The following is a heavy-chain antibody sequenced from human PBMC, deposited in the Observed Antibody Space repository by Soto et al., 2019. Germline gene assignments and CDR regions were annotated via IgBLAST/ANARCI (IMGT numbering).Heavy chain of an antibody. CDR3: ARQNRYGDYDFDY. J-gene: IGHJ4*02. V-gene: IGHV3-30-3*01. CDR1: GFTFSSYA. CDR2: ISYDGSNK. D-gene: IGHD4-17*01. Sequence: VGSLRLSCAASGFTFSSYAMHWVRQAPGKGLEWVAVISYDGSNKYYADSVKGRFTISRDNSKNTLYLQMNSLRAEDTAVYYCARQNRYGDYDFDYWGQGTLVTVSS.